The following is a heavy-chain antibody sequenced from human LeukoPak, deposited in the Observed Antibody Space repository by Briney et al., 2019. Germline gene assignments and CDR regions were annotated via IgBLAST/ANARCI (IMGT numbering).Heavy chain of an antibody. J-gene: IGHJ4*02. CDR2: ISSSGSVI. Sequence: PGGSLRLSCAASRFTFSDYYMSWIRQAPGKGLEWISYISSSGSVIYYADSVKGRFTISRDNSKNTLYLQMNSLRAEDTAVYYCAKDKTYYDILTGYYLGGYFDYWGQGTLVTVSS. CDR1: RFTFSDYY. V-gene: IGHV3-11*01. D-gene: IGHD3-9*01. CDR3: AKDKTYYDILTGYYLGGYFDY.